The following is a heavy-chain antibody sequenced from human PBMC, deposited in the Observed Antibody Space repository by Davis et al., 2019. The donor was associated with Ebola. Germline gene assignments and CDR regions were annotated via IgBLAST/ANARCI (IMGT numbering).Heavy chain of an antibody. Sequence: GGSLRLSCADSVITFSSYAMTWVRQAPGKGLEWVSAISGSGGSTYYADSVKGRFTISRDNSKKTLYLQMNSLRAEDTAVYYCARVVVVAATPWFDPWGQGTLVTVSS. CDR2: ISGSGGST. V-gene: IGHV3-23*01. CDR1: VITFSSYA. D-gene: IGHD2-15*01. J-gene: IGHJ5*02. CDR3: ARVVVVAATPWFDP.